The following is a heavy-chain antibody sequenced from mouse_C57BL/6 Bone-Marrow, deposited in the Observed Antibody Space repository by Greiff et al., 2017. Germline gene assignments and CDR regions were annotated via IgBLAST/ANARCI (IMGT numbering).Heavy chain of an antibody. J-gene: IGHJ2*01. Sequence: VQLKESGAELVRPGASVTLSCKASGYTFTDYEMHWVKQTPVHGLEWIGAIDPETGGTAYNQKFKGKAILTADKSTSTAYMERRSLTSEDSAVYYCTRNYWGQGTTLTVSS. CDR3: TRNY. V-gene: IGHV1-15*01. CDR1: GYTFTDYE. CDR2: IDPETGGT.